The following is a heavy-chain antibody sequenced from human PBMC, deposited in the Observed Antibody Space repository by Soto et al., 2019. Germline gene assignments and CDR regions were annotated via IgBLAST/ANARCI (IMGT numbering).Heavy chain of an antibody. CDR2: IIPIFGTA. CDR1: GVTFSIYS. CDR3: ARGARTDIVGARSAFDI. D-gene: IGHD1-26*01. J-gene: IGHJ3*02. Sequence: QVQLVQSGAEVKKPGSSVKVSCKASGVTFSIYSFSWVRQVPGQGLEWMGGIIPIFGTANYAQRLQGRVTITADRSTSTAYMELSSLRSEDTAVYYCARGARTDIVGARSAFDIWGQGTVVTVSS. V-gene: IGHV1-69*06.